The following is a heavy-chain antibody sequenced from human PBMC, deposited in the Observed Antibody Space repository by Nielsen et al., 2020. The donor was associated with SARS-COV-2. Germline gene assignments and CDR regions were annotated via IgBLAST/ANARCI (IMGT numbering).Heavy chain of an antibody. D-gene: IGHD4/OR15-4a*01. CDR3: AKDRAGATYARFDF. CDR2: ISSSGSDT. CDR1: GFTFSNYP. V-gene: IGHV3-23*01. Sequence: GESLKISCAASGFTFSNYPMSWVRQAPGKGLEWVSAISSSGSDTYYADSVKGRFTISRDNSKNTLYLQMNSLRAEDTAVYYCAKDRAGATYARFDFWGQGTLVTVSS. J-gene: IGHJ4*02.